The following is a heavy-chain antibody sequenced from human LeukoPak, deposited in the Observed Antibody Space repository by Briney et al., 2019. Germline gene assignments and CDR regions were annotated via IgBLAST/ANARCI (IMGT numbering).Heavy chain of an antibody. CDR2: INPNSGDT. D-gene: IGHD2-15*01. Sequence: ASVKVSCKASGYTFTSYDINWVRQAPGQGVEWMGWINPNSGDTNYAQKFQGRVTMTRDTSISTAYMEVSRLRSDDTAVYYCARVGCSGGSCYDYWGQGTLVTVSS. V-gene: IGHV1-2*02. J-gene: IGHJ4*02. CDR3: ARVGCSGGSCYDY. CDR1: GYTFTSYD.